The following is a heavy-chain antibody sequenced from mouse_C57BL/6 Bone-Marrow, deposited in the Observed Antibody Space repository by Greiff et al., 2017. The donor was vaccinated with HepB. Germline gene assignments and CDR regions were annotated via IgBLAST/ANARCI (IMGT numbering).Heavy chain of an antibody. V-gene: IGHV1-61*01. J-gene: IGHJ4*01. Sequence: QVQLQQPGAELVRPGSSVKLSCKASGYTFTSYWMDWVKQRPGQGLEWIGNIYSSDSDTHYTQKFKDKGTLTVDKSSSTAYMQISSLTSEDSAVYYCAREGINEYYAMDYWGQGTSVTVSS. CDR3: AREGINEYYAMDY. CDR2: IYSSDSDT. CDR1: GYTFTSYW. D-gene: IGHD2-4*01.